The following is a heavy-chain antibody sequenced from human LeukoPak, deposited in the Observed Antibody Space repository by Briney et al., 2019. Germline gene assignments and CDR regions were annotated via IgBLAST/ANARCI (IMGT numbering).Heavy chain of an antibody. CDR2: ISSESAYI. CDR1: GFTFSSYS. J-gene: IGHJ4*02. Sequence: GGSLRLSCAGSGFTFSSYSMNWVRQAPGKGLEWVSSISSESAYILYADLVKGRFTTSRDNAKNSLYLHLDSLRAEDTAVYYCAREGNDYYYDQWGQGTLVTVSP. V-gene: IGHV3-21*01. D-gene: IGHD3-16*01. CDR3: AREGNDYYYDQ.